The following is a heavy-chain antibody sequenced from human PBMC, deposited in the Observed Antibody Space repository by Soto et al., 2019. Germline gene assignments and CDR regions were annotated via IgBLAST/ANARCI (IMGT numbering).Heavy chain of an antibody. V-gene: IGHV1-18*01. CDR1: GYTFTSYG. D-gene: IGHD3-22*01. CDR2: ISAYNGNT. CDR3: ARDRLVRYYDSSGAYYYGMDV. Sequence: ASVKVSCTASGYTFTSYGISWVRQAPGQGLEWMGWISAYNGNTNYAQKLQGRVTMTTDTSTSTAYMELRSLRSDDTAVYYCARDRLVRYYDSSGAYYYGMDVWGQGTTVTVSS. J-gene: IGHJ6*02.